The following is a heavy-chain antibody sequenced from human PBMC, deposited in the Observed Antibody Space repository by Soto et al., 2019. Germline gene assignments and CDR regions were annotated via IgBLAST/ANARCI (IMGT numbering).Heavy chain of an antibody. CDR3: ARYIPGVRYYGMDV. CDR1: KSIFTGYG. J-gene: IGHJ6*02. D-gene: IGHD2-2*01. CDR2: IRFDGTDA. Sequence: GGSLRLSCAASKSIFTGYGMHWVRQTPGKGLEWVAVIRFDGTDAHYADSVKGRFTISRDNSGNTLYLQMNSLRAEDTAVYYCARYIPGVRYYGMDVWGQGTTVTVSS. V-gene: IGHV3-33*01.